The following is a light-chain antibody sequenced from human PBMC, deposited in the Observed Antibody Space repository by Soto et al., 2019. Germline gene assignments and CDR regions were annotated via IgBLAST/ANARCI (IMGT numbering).Light chain of an antibody. CDR2: NNN. CDR1: SSNIGSNA. J-gene: IGLJ3*02. CDR3: ATWDDGLNGWV. Sequence: QSVVTQPPSASGTPGQRVTISCSGRSSNIGSNAVNWYQQFPGMAPKVLIYNNNERPSGVPDRFSGSKSGTSASLAISGHQSEDEADYYCATWDDGLNGWVFGGGTKLTVL. V-gene: IGLV1-44*01.